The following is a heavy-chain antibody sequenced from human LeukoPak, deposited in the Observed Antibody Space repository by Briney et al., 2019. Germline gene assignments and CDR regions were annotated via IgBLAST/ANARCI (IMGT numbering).Heavy chain of an antibody. CDR2: IIPIFGTA. CDR1: GGTFSSYA. Sequence: SVKVSCKASGGTFSSYAISWVRQAPGQGLEWMGGIIPIFGTANYAQKFQGRVTITADESTSTAYMELSSLRSEDTAVYYCAGSDSSGYNLIHFDYWGQGTLVTVSS. CDR3: AGSDSSGYNLIHFDY. J-gene: IGHJ4*02. V-gene: IGHV1-69*13. D-gene: IGHD3-22*01.